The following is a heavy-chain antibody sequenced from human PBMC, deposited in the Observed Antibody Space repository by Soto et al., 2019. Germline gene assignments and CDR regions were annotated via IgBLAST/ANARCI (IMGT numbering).Heavy chain of an antibody. V-gene: IGHV1-69*13. CDR3: ARGGEPAYYYDSSGSPLPFEY. CDR2: IIPIFGTA. D-gene: IGHD3-22*01. CDR1: GGTFSSYA. J-gene: IGHJ4*02. Sequence: SVKVSCKASGGTFSSYAISWVRQAPGQGLEWMGGIIPIFGTANYAQKFQGRVTITADESTSTAYMELSSLRSEDTAVYYCARGGEPAYYYDSSGSPLPFEYWGQGTLVTVSS.